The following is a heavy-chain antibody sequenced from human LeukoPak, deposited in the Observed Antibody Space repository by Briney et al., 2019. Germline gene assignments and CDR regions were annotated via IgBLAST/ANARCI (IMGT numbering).Heavy chain of an antibody. CDR2: IYYSGST. D-gene: IGHD4-17*01. CDR1: GGSISSSSYY. CDR3: ARHPDHYGDYGELYFDC. V-gene: IGHV4-39*01. J-gene: IGHJ4*02. Sequence: KPSETLSLTCTVSGGSISSSSYYWGWIRQPPGKGLEWIGSIYYSGSTYYNPSLKSRITISVDTSKNQFSLKLSSVTAADTAVYYCARHPDHYGDYGELYFDCWGQGTLVTVSS.